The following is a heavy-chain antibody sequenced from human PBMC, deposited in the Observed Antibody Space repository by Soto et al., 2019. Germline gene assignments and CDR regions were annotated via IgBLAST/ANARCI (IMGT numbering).Heavy chain of an antibody. CDR2: IYHSGST. CDR1: GGSISSYY. CDR3: ARVLRADYGGNSNWFDP. V-gene: IGHV4-59*01. J-gene: IGHJ5*02. D-gene: IGHD4-17*01. Sequence: PSETLSLTCTVSGGSISSYYWSWIRQPPGKGLEWIGYIYHSGSTNYNPSLKSRVTISVDTSKNQFSLKLSSVTAADTAVYYCARVLRADYGGNSNWFDPWGQGTLVTVSS.